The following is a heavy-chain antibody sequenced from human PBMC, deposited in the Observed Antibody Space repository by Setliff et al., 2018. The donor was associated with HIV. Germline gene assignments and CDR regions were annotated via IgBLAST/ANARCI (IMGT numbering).Heavy chain of an antibody. Sequence: SCAASGFTFSSYSMNWVRQAPGKGLEWVSSISSSSSYIYYADSVKGRFTISRDNAKNSLYLQMNSLRAEDTAVYYCARDFSNYYDSSGYTGDYWGQGTLVTVSS. J-gene: IGHJ4*02. CDR1: GFTFSSYS. CDR3: ARDFSNYYDSSGYTGDY. CDR2: ISSSSSYI. V-gene: IGHV3-21*01. D-gene: IGHD3-22*01.